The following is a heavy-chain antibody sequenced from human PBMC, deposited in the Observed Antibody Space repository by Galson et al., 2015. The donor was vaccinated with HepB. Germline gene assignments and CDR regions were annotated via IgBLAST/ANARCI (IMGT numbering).Heavy chain of an antibody. Sequence: PALVKPTQTLTLTCTFSGFSLSTKGMCVSWIRQPPGKALEFLARIDWENNKYYSTSLKTRLTVSRDTSKNQVVLTVTNMDPVDTATYFCARNKQWLVPNYYYYYGMDVWGQGTTVTVSS. D-gene: IGHD6-19*01. CDR2: IDWENNK. V-gene: IGHV2-70*11. CDR1: GFSLSTKGMC. CDR3: ARNKQWLVPNYYYYYGMDV. J-gene: IGHJ6*02.